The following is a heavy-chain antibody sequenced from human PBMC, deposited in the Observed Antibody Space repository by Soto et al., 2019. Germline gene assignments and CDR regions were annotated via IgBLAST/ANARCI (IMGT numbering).Heavy chain of an antibody. J-gene: IGHJ6*02. CDR1: GFTFSSYS. V-gene: IGHV3-21*01. Sequence: EVQLVESGGGLVKPGGSLRLSCAASGFTFSSYSMNWVRQAPGKGLEWVSSISSSSSYIYYADSVKGRFTISRDNAKNSLYLQMNSLRAEDTAVYYCARYYYDSSGDYYYGMDVWGQGTTVTVSS. CDR2: ISSSSSYI. D-gene: IGHD3-22*01. CDR3: ARYYYDSSGDYYYGMDV.